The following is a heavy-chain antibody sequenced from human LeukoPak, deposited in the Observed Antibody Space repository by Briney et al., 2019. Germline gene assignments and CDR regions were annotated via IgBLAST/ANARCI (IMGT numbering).Heavy chain of an antibody. Sequence: SETLSLTCTVSGGSISSYYWSWIRQPPGKGLEWIGYIYYSGSTNYNPSLKSRVAISVDTSKNQFSLILNSVTAADTTVYYCARVDYYDSSVFDYWGQGTLVTVSS. CDR1: GGSISSYY. CDR2: IYYSGST. J-gene: IGHJ4*02. CDR3: ARVDYYDSSVFDY. V-gene: IGHV4-59*01. D-gene: IGHD3-22*01.